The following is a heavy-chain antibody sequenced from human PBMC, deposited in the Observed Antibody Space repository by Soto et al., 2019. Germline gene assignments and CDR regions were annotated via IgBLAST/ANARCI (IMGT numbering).Heavy chain of an antibody. CDR2: ISYDERNI. CDR3: ARDSWGFDC. D-gene: IGHD2-15*01. J-gene: IGHJ4*02. V-gene: IGHV3-30*04. Sequence: QVELVESGGGVVQPGTSLRLSCAASGFIFRNYAMHWVRQAPGKGLEWVADISYDERNIHYPDSVNGRFTISRDNSKNTLFLQMNNLRPEDTAVYYCARDSWGFDCWGQGTLVTVSS. CDR1: GFIFRNYA.